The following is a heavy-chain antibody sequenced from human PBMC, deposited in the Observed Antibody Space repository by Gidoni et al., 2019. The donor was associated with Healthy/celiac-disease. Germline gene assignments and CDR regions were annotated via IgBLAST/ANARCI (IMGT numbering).Heavy chain of an antibody. J-gene: IGHJ6*02. Sequence: QVQLQESGPGLVKPSETLSLTCTVAGYSISSGSYWGWIRQPPGKGLEWIGSIYHSGSTYYNPSLKSRVTISVDTSKNQFSLKLSSVTAADTAVYYCARDEVDDYYYYYYGMDVWGQGTTVTVSS. D-gene: IGHD1-1*01. CDR3: ARDEVDDYYYYYYGMDV. V-gene: IGHV4-38-2*02. CDR2: IYHSGST. CDR1: GYSISSGSY.